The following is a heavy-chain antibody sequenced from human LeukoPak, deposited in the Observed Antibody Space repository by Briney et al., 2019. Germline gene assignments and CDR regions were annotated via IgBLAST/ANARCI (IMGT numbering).Heavy chain of an antibody. CDR3: ARDLMLADNGGSSAHDS. D-gene: IGHD2-15*01. V-gene: IGHV3-48*01. J-gene: IGHJ5*01. CDR1: GFTFSSYS. CDR2: ISSSSSTI. Sequence: GGSLRLSCAASGFTFSSYSMNWVRQAPGKGLEWVSYISSSSSTIYYADSVKGRFTISRDNAKNSLYLQMNSLRAEDTAVYYCARDLMLADNGGSSAHDSWGQGILVTVSS.